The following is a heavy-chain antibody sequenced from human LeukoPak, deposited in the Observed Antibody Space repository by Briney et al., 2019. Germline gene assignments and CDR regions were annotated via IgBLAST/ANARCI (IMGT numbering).Heavy chain of an antibody. CDR1: AFRFSDSW. V-gene: IGHV3-7*01. CDR2: IKPDGSDK. J-gene: IGHJ4*02. D-gene: IGHD3-10*01. Sequence: PGGSLRLSCAASAFRFSDSWMTWVRQAPGKGLEWVGNIKPDGSDKYYLDSVKGRFTISRDNAKSSLYLQMNSLRAEDTAVYYCAREGGSGSQDDFWGQGTLVTVSS. CDR3: AREGGSGSQDDF.